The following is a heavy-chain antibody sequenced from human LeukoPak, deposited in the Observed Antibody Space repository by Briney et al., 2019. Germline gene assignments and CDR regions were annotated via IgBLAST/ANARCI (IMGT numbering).Heavy chain of an antibody. D-gene: IGHD6-19*01. CDR3: ARSAGYSSGWYLDY. CDR1: GGSISSYY. Sequence: SETLSLTCTVSGGSISSYYWSWIRQPPGKGLEWIGYIHYSGSTNYNPSLKSRVTISVDTSKNQFSLKLSSVTAADTAVYYCARSAGYSSGWYLDYWGQGTLVTVSS. CDR2: IHYSGST. J-gene: IGHJ4*02. V-gene: IGHV4-59*08.